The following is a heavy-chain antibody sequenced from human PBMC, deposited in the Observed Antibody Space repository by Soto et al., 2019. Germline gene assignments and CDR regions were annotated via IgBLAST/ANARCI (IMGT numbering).Heavy chain of an antibody. CDR3: ATRRDTSYYYYGMDV. CDR2: ISGNGDNT. Sequence: EVQLLESGGGLVQPGGSLRLSCAASGFTFSTYAMTWVRQAPGKGLEWVSAISGNGDNTYYADSVKGRFTISRDNYKNTLFLRMNGLRPEDTAVYYCATRRDTSYYYYGMDVWGQGTTVTVSS. J-gene: IGHJ6*02. CDR1: GFTFSTYA. V-gene: IGHV3-23*01. D-gene: IGHD2-2*02.